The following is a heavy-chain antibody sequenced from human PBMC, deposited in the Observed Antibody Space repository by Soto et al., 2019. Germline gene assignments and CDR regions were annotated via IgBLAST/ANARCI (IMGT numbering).Heavy chain of an antibody. CDR3: AAAVGYYFVDY. D-gene: IGHD3-3*01. V-gene: IGHV4-31*03. CDR2: IYYSGST. Sequence: ASETLSLTCTVSGGSISSGGYYWSCIRQHPGKGLEWIGYIYYSGSTYYNPSLKSRVTISVDTSKNQFSLKLSSVTAADTAVYYCAAAVGYYFVDYWGQGTLVTVSS. J-gene: IGHJ4*02. CDR1: GGSISSGGYY.